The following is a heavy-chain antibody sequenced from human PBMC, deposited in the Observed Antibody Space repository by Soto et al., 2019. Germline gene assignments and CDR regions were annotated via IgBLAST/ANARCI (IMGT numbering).Heavy chain of an antibody. Sequence: WSLRLSCRAAGFTFRSYDRHWVRQAPGKGLEWVAVIRNDGTVKNYGDSVNGRFTISRDNSKNTLFLEMSSLGVEDTALYYCASKTIDDFDYWGQGALVTVSS. J-gene: IGHJ4*02. CDR3: ASKTIDDFDY. V-gene: IGHV3-33*01. D-gene: IGHD3-3*01. CDR1: GFTFRSYD. CDR2: IRNDGTVK.